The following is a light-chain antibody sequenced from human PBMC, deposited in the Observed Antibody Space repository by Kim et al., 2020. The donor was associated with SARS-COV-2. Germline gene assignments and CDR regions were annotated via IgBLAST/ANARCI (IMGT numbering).Light chain of an antibody. CDR1: QSVSTN. J-gene: IGKJ5*01. CDR3: QQYDNWPPIT. Sequence: EIVMTQSPATLSVSPGERATLSCRASQSVSTNLAWYQQKPGQAPRLLIYDASTRATGIPARFSGSGSGTEFILTISTLQSEDFAVYYCQQYDNWPPITFGQGTRLEIK. V-gene: IGKV3D-15*01. CDR2: DAS.